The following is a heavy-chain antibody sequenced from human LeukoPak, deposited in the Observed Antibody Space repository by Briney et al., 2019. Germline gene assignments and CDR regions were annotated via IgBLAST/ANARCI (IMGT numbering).Heavy chain of an antibody. D-gene: IGHD1-26*01. CDR1: GYSISSGYY. Sequence: SETLSLTCTVSGYSISSGYYWGWIRQSPGKGLEWIGSMYHSGSIYYNPSLKSRVTISVDTSKNQFSLKLSSVTAADTAVYYCARDQGSYGRFDYWGQGTLVTASS. CDR3: ARDQGSYGRFDY. CDR2: MYHSGSI. J-gene: IGHJ4*02. V-gene: IGHV4-38-2*02.